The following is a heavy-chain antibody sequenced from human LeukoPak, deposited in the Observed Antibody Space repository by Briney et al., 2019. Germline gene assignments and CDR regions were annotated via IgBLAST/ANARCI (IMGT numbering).Heavy chain of an antibody. V-gene: IGHV4-39*01. CDR1: GGSISSSSYY. Sequence: PSETLSLTCTVSGGSISSSSYYWGWIRQPPGKGLEWIGSIYYSGSTYYNPSLKSRVTISVDTSKNQSSLKLSSVTAADTAVYYCASIAARQTYYYYYMDVWGKGATVTVSS. D-gene: IGHD6-6*01. CDR3: ASIAARQTYYYYYMDV. CDR2: IYYSGST. J-gene: IGHJ6*03.